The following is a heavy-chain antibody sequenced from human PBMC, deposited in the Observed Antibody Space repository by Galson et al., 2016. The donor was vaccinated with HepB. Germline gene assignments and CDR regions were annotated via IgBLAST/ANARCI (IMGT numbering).Heavy chain of an antibody. V-gene: IGHV1-8*01. J-gene: IGHJ4*02. D-gene: IGHD6-19*01. CDR3: ARSPTSAVAVAGYFDY. CDR2: MNSSNTNT. CDR1: GYTFIDFD. Sequence: SVKVSCKASGYTFIDFDMNWVRQAPGQGLEWMGWMNSSNTNTAYAQKFQGRVTMTRDTSINPDTSKNQFSLQLKSVTPEDTVVYYCARSPTSAVAVAGYFDYWGQGTLVTVSA.